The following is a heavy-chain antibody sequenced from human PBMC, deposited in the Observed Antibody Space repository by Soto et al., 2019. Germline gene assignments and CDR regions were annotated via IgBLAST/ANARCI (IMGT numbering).Heavy chain of an antibody. CDR3: ARDNESSSSWYGYFDY. CDR1: GGSISSGDYY. D-gene: IGHD6-13*01. V-gene: IGHV4-61*08. Sequence: ETLSLTCTVSGGSISSGDYYWSWIRQPPGKGLEWIGYIYYSGSTNYNPSLKSRVTISVDTSKNQFSLKLSSVTAADTAEYYCARDNESSSSWYGYFDYWGQGTLVTVSS. CDR2: IYYSGST. J-gene: IGHJ4*02.